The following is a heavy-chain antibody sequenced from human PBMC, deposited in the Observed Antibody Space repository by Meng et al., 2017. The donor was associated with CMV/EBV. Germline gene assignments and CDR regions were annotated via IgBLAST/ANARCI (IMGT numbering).Heavy chain of an antibody. Sequence: GESLKISCAASGFTFSSYSVNWVRQAPGKGLEWVSSISSSSSYIYYADSVKGRFTISRDNAKNSLYLQMNSLRAEDTAVYYCARSYYGSGTFDYWGQGTLVTVSS. CDR3: ARSYYGSGTFDY. V-gene: IGHV3-21*01. CDR2: ISSSSSYI. CDR1: GFTFSSYS. J-gene: IGHJ4*02. D-gene: IGHD3-10*01.